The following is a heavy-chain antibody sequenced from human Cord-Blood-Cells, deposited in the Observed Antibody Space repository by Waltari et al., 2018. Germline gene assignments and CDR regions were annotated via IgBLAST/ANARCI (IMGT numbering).Heavy chain of an antibody. Sequence: GAEAKKPGASVKVSCKASGYTFTSYGISWVRQAPGQGLEWMGWISAYNGNTNYAQKLQGRVTMTTDTSTSTAYMELRSLRSDDTAVYYCSKMRPQLQYCSSTRCYSIYCYYMDVWGKGTTVTVSS. V-gene: IGHV1-18*04. D-gene: IGHD2-2*01. CDR2: ISAYNGNT. CDR1: GYTFTSYG. CDR3: SKMRPQLQYCSSTRCYSIYCYYMDV. J-gene: IGHJ6*03.